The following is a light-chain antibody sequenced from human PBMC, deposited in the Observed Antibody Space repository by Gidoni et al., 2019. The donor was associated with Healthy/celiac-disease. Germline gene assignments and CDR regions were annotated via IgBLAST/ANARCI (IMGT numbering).Light chain of an antibody. CDR3: QVWDSSSDHLVV. Sequence: SHVLTQPSSASVAPGQTARITCGGNNIGSKSVHWYQQKPSQAPVLVVYDDSDRPSGTPERFAGSNSGNTPTLTISRVEAGDEADYYCQVWDSSSDHLVVFGGGTKLTVL. CDR2: DDS. J-gene: IGLJ2*01. CDR1: NIGSKS. V-gene: IGLV3-21*02.